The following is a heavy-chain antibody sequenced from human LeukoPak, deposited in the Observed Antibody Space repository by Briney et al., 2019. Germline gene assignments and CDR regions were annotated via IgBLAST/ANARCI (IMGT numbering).Heavy chain of an antibody. CDR3: ARHPIERSLGGVPDWFDP. CDR1: GGSIDRGDYY. Sequence: KPSETLSLTCTVSGGSIDRGDYYWGWVRQPPGKGLECIASIHYTGSTYYHPSLKSRVTLSVDTSKNQFSLNLYSVTAADTAIYYCARHPIERSLGGVPDWFDPWGQGTLVTVSS. CDR2: IHYTGST. D-gene: IGHD3-3*01. V-gene: IGHV4-39*07. J-gene: IGHJ5*02.